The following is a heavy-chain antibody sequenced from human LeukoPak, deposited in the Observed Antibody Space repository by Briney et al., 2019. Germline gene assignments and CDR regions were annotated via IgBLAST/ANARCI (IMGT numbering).Heavy chain of an antibody. CDR3: ANEPDTAMVEGWFDP. CDR1: GGTFSSYA. CDR2: IIPIFGTA. D-gene: IGHD5-18*01. Sequence: SVKVSCKASGGTFSSYAISWVRQAPGQGLEWMGGIIPIFGTANYAQKFQGRVTITTDESTSTAYMELSSLRSEDTAVYYCANEPDTAMVEGWFDPWGQGTLVTVSS. J-gene: IGHJ5*02. V-gene: IGHV1-69*05.